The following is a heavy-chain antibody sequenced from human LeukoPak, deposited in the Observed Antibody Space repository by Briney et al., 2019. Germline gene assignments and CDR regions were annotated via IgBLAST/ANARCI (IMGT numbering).Heavy chain of an antibody. CDR3: ASSGNTPG. Sequence: GGSLRLSCAASGFTFDDYAMHWVRQAPGKGLEWVSLISGDGGSTYYADSVKGRFTISRDDSKSSLYLQMNSLRTEDTALYYCASSGNTPGWGQGTLVTVSS. D-gene: IGHD3-10*01. V-gene: IGHV3-43*02. J-gene: IGHJ4*02. CDR2: ISGDGGST. CDR1: GFTFDDYA.